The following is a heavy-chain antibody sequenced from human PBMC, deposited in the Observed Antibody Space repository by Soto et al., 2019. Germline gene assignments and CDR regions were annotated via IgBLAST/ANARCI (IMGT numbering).Heavy chain of an antibody. Sequence: PSETLSLTCAVYGGSFSGYYWSWIRQPPGKGLEWIGEINHSGSTNYNPSLKSRVTISVDTSKNQFSLKLRSVTAADTAVYYCELRGPHYDSSGYYSEPIDALDTWGKGTMVT. CDR3: ELRGPHYDSSGYYSEPIDALDT. D-gene: IGHD3-22*01. V-gene: IGHV4-34*01. CDR1: GGSFSGYY. CDR2: INHSGST. J-gene: IGHJ3*02.